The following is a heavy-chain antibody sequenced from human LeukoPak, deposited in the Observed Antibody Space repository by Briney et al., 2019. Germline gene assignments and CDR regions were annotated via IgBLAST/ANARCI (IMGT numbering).Heavy chain of an antibody. CDR3: ARDTTAHPYSSSWRLDAFDI. CDR1: GGSISSGDYY. CDR2: IYYSGST. V-gene: IGHV4-30-4*08. D-gene: IGHD6-13*01. Sequence: PSETLSLTCTVSGGSISSGDYYWSWIRQPPGKGLEWIGYIYYSGSTYYNPSLKSRVTISVDTSKNQFSLKLSSVTAADTAVYYCARDTTAHPYSSSWRLDAFDIWGQGTMVTVSS. J-gene: IGHJ3*02.